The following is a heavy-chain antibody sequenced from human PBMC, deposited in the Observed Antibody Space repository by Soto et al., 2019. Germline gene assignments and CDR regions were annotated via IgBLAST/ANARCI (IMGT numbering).Heavy chain of an antibody. CDR1: GGTFSSYA. J-gene: IGHJ5*02. CDR2: IIPIFGTA. D-gene: IGHD3-10*01. Sequence: SVKVSCKASGGTFSSYAISWVRQAPGQGLEWMGGIIPIFGTANYAQKFQGRVTITADESTSTAYMELSSLRSEDTAVYYCARVWLQGNWFDPWGQRTLVTVSS. CDR3: ARVWLQGNWFDP. V-gene: IGHV1-69*13.